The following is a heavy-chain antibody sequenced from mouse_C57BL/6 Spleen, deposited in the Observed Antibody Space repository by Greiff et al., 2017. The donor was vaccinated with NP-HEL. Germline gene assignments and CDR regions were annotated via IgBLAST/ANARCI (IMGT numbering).Heavy chain of an antibody. D-gene: IGHD1-1*01. CDR2: IDPSDSYT. CDR3: ARGGFITTVVANFDY. CDR1: GYTFTSYW. Sequence: VKLHQPGAELVMPGASVKLSCKASGYTFTSYWMHWVKQRPGQGLEWIGEIDPSDSYTNYNQKFKGKSTLTVDKSSSTAYMQLSSLTSEDSAVYYCARGGFITTVVANFDYWGQGTTLTVSS. V-gene: IGHV1-69*01. J-gene: IGHJ2*01.